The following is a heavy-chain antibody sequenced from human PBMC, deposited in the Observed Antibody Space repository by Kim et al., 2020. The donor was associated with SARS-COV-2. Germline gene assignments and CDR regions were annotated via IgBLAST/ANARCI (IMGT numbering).Heavy chain of an antibody. CDR3: ASMGRDKYYDILTGYYALDYYYGMDV. J-gene: IGHJ6*02. D-gene: IGHD3-9*01. Sequence: GGSLRLSCAASGFTFSDYYMSWIRQAPGKGLEWVSYISSSGSTIYYADSVKGRFTISRDNAKNSLYLQMNSLRAEDTAVYYCASMGRDKYYDILTGYYALDYYYGMDVWGQGTTVTVSS. CDR1: GFTFSDYY. V-gene: IGHV3-11*01. CDR2: ISSSGSTI.